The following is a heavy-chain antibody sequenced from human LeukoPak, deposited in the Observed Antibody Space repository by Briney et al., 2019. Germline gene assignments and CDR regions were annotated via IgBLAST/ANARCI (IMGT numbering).Heavy chain of an antibody. Sequence: PGGSLRLSCAASGFTFSSDAMSWVRQAPGKGLEWVTAISGSGGSIYYADSVKGRFTISRDNSKNTLYLQMNSLRAEDTAVYYCAKYLWLLKGGPFDYWGQGTLVTVSS. V-gene: IGHV3-23*01. CDR1: GFTFSSDA. CDR2: ISGSGGSI. J-gene: IGHJ4*02. CDR3: AKYLWLLKGGPFDY. D-gene: IGHD2-15*01.